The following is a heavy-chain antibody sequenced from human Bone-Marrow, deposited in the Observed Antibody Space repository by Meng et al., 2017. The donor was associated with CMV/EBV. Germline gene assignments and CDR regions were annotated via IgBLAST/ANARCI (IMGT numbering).Heavy chain of an antibody. V-gene: IGHV1-46*01. D-gene: IGHD2-15*01. CDR1: GYTFTSYY. CDR2: INPSGGST. CDR3: ASTGCSGGSCYLFDY. J-gene: IGHJ4*02. Sequence: ASVKVSCKASGYTFTSYYMHWVRQAPGQGLEWMGIINPSGGSTSYAQKFQGRVTMTRDTSTTTVYMELSSLRSEDSAIYYCASTGCSGGSCYLFDYWGQGTLVTVSS.